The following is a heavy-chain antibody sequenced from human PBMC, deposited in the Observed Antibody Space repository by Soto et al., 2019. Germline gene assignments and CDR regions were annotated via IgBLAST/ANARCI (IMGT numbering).Heavy chain of an antibody. V-gene: IGHV3-7*05. D-gene: IGHD3-22*01. CDR1: GFTFSSYW. J-gene: IGHJ1*01. CDR2: IKQDGSEK. Sequence: EVQLVESGGGLVQPGGSLRLSCAASGFTFSSYWMSWVRQAPGKGLEWVANIKQDGSEKYYVDSVKGRFTISRDNAKNSLYLKMNSLRAEDTAVYYCAKDEEGSSGYYESVEYFQHWGQGTLVTVSS. CDR3: AKDEEGSSGYYESVEYFQH.